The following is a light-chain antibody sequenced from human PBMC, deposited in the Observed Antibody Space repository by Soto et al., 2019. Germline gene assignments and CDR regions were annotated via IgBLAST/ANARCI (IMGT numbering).Light chain of an antibody. CDR1: QSLLYSNGYNY. J-gene: IGKJ2*01. CDR3: LQTLQTPLYT. CDR2: LGS. V-gene: IGKV2-28*01. Sequence: DIVMTQSPLSLPVTPGEPASISCRSSQSLLYSNGYNYLDWYLQKPGQSPQLLISLGSNRASGVPDRFSGSGSGTDFTLKISRVEAEDVGVYYCLQTLQTPLYTFGQGTKVEIK.